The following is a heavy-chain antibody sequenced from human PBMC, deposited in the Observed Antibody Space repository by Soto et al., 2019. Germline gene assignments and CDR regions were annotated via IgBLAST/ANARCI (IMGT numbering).Heavy chain of an antibody. CDR3: AGVEAVAGIYNYHGLDV. CDR1: GGTFSNYA. J-gene: IGHJ6*02. D-gene: IGHD6-19*01. CDR2: IVPIVGTT. Sequence: QVQLVQSGAELKKPGSSVKVSCKASGGTFSNYAISWVRQAPGQGLEWMGGIVPIVGTTFYTRKFQDRATIIADDSTTTAYLELSSLRSEDTAIYYCAGVEAVAGIYNYHGLDVWGQGTAVSVSS. V-gene: IGHV1-69*12.